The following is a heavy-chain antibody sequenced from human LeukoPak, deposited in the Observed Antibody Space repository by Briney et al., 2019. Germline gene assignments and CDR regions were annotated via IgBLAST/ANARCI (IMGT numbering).Heavy chain of an antibody. J-gene: IGHJ4*02. CDR2: MNPNSGNT. CDR3: ARDKGCSGGSCNLLYYFDY. CDR1: GYTFSSYD. D-gene: IGHD2-15*01. Sequence: GASVKVSCKASGYTFSSYDINWVRQATGQGLEWMGWMNPNSGNTGYAQKFQGRVTMTRDTSTSTVYMELSSLRSEDTAVYYCARDKGCSGGSCNLLYYFDYWGQGTLVTVSS. V-gene: IGHV1-8*01.